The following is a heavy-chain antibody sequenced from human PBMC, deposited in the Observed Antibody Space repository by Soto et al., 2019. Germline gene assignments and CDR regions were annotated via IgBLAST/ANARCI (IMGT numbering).Heavy chain of an antibody. CDR1: GGSISSYY. D-gene: IGHD3-10*01. CDR2: IYYSGST. Sequence: SETLALTCTVSGGSISSYYWSWIRQPPGKGLEWIGYIYYSGSTNYNPSLKSRVTISVDTSKNQFSLKLSSVTAADTAVYYCARGGTMVRGVIIWFDPWGQGTLVTVSS. J-gene: IGHJ5*02. V-gene: IGHV4-59*01. CDR3: ARGGTMVRGVIIWFDP.